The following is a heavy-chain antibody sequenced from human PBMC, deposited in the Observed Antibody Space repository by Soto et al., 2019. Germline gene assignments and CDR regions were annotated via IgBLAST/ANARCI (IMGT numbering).Heavy chain of an antibody. CDR3: AGYDILTGYLDY. CDR1: GGTISSSNW. D-gene: IGHD3-9*01. V-gene: IGHV4-4*02. J-gene: IGHJ4*02. Sequence: SETLSLTCAVSGGTISSSNWWSWVRQPPGKGLEWIGEIYHSGSTNYNPSLKSRVTISVDKSKNQFSLKLSSVTAADTAVYYCAGYDILTGYLDYWGQGTLVTVSS. CDR2: IYHSGST.